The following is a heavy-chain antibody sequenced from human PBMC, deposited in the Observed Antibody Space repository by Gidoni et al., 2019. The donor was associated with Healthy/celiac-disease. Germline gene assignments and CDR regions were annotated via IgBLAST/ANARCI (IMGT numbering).Heavy chain of an antibody. V-gene: IGHV1-2*04. CDR1: GYTFTGSY. J-gene: IGHJ6*02. CDR3: ARGPQQWLVRDYYYGMDV. D-gene: IGHD6-19*01. Sequence: QVQLVQSGAEVKKPGASVKVSCKASGYTFTGSYMHWVRQAPGQGLEWMGWINPNSGGTNYAQKFQGWVTMTRDTSISTAYMELSRLRSDDTAVYYCARGPQQWLVRDYYYGMDVWGQGTTVTVSS. CDR2: INPNSGGT.